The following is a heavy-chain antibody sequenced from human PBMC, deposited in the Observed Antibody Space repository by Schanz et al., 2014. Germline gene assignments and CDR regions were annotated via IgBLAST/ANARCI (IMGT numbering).Heavy chain of an antibody. D-gene: IGHD1-26*01. CDR2: FDAHDGRA. CDR1: GFSFGNYG. J-gene: IGHJ4*02. Sequence: EVQLLESGGGLVQPGGSLRLSCEASGFSFGNYGMSWARQAPGKGLEWVSGFDAHDGRAYYADSAKGRFTISRDNSKSTLYLQMNSLRAEDTAVYYCARSRSGFYFDYWGQGTLVTVSS. CDR3: ARSRSGFYFDY. V-gene: IGHV3-23*01.